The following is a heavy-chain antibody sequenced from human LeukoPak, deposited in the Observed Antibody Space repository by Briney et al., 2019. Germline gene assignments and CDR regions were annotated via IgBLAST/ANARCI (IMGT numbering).Heavy chain of an antibody. CDR1: GFTFSSYW. CDR2: IKSDGKT. V-gene: IGHV3-74*01. CDR3: ARAPSEIGGYYPEYFRH. D-gene: IGHD3-22*01. Sequence: GGSLSLSCAASGFTFSSYWMHWVRQAPGKGLVWVSRIKSDGKTNYADSVKGRFTISRDNAKNTVSLQMNSLRAEDTGVYYCARAPSEIGGYYPEYFRHWGQGNLVTVSS. J-gene: IGHJ1*01.